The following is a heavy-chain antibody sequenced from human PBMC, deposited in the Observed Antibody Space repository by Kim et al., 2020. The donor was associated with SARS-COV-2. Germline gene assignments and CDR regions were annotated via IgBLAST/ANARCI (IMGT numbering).Heavy chain of an antibody. J-gene: IGHJ6*02. CDR3: ARVQVTTLSYGTSYYYGMDV. V-gene: IGHV1-69*13. Sequence: SVKVSCKASGGTFSSYAISWVRQAPGQGLEWMGGIIPIFGTANYAQKFQGRVTITADESTSTAYMELSSLRSEDTAVYYCARVQVTTLSYGTSYYYGMDVWGQGTTVTVSS. CDR1: GGTFSSYA. CDR2: IIPIFGTA. D-gene: IGHD4-17*01.